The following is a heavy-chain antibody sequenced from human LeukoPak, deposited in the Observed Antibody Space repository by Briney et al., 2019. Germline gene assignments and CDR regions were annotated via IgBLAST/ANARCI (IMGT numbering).Heavy chain of an antibody. CDR2: ISWNSGSI. Sequence: GRSLRLSCAASGFTLDDYAMHWVRQAPGKGLEWVSGISWNSGSIGYADSVKGRFTISRDNAKNSLYLQMNSLRAEDTALYYCASSRYSSSWLFDYWGQGTLVTVSS. D-gene: IGHD6-13*01. CDR3: ASSRYSSSWLFDY. J-gene: IGHJ4*02. CDR1: GFTLDDYA. V-gene: IGHV3-9*01.